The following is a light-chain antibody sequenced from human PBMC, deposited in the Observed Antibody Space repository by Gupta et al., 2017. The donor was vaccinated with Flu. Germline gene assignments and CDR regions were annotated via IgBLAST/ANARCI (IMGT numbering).Light chain of an antibody. CDR2: DDN. V-gene: IGLV3-21*02. J-gene: IGLJ3*02. Sequence: SYVLTQPPSVSVAPGQTARITCGGNSIGTKSVHWYQQKPGQAPVVVVHDDNDRPSGIPERFYGSNSGNTATLTIIRVEAGDEADYYCQVGDSGYDQPVFGGGTQVSVL. CDR3: QVGDSGYDQPV. CDR1: SIGTKS.